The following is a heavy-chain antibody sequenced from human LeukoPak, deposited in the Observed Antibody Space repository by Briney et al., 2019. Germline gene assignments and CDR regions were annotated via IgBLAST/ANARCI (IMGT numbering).Heavy chain of an antibody. J-gene: IGHJ6*02. CDR3: ARDFADTAMVTYGYCGMDV. D-gene: IGHD5-18*01. CDR1: GGTFSSYA. Sequence: ASVKVSCKASGGTFSSYAISWVRQAPGQGLEWMGGIIPIFGTANYAQKFQGRVTITADESTSTAYMELSSLRSEDTAVYYCARDFADTAMVTYGYCGMDVWGQGTTVTVSS. V-gene: IGHV1-69*01. CDR2: IIPIFGTA.